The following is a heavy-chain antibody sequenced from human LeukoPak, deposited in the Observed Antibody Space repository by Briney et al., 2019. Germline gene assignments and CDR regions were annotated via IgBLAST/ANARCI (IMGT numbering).Heavy chain of an antibody. CDR3: ARDARVPYYYGSGSSDY. Sequence: PGGSLRLSCAASGFTFSSYSMNWVRQAPGKGLEWVSSISSSSSYIYYADSVKGRFTISRDNAKNSLYLQMNSLRAEDTAVYYCARDARVPYYYGSGSSDYWGQGTLVTVSS. CDR2: ISSSSSYI. CDR1: GFTFSSYS. V-gene: IGHV3-21*01. J-gene: IGHJ4*02. D-gene: IGHD3-10*01.